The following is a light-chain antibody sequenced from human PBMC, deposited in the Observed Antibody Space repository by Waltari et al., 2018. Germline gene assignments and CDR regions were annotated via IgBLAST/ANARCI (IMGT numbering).Light chain of an antibody. CDR3: QLFANSPPLT. Sequence: ETVLTQSPGTLSLSPGERATLSCRASQSVSSSYLAWYQQKPGQAPRLLIYGASSRATGIPDRVSGSGSGTDFTLTISRLEPEDFAVYYWQLFANSPPLTFGGGTKVEIK. J-gene: IGKJ4*01. CDR2: GAS. CDR1: QSVSSSY. V-gene: IGKV3-20*01.